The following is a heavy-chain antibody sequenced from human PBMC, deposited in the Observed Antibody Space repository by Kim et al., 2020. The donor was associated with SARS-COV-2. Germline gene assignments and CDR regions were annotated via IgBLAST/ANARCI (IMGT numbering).Heavy chain of an antibody. CDR2: INHSGST. D-gene: IGHD6-13*01. CDR3: ATPPRVGQQLGTS. J-gene: IGHJ5*02. CDR1: GGSISGYY. Sequence: SETLSLTCAVYGGSISGYYWSWICQPQRTGLEWIGEINHSGSTNYNPSLKRRVTISVDTSKNQVSLKLSSVTAADTAVYYCATPPRVGQQLGTSWGQGTLVSLSS. V-gene: IGHV4-34*01.